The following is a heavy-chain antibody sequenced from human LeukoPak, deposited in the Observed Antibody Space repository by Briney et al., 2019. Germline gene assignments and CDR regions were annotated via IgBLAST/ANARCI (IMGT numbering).Heavy chain of an antibody. J-gene: IGHJ3*02. V-gene: IGHV3-30*02. CDR1: GFTFSSYG. CDR3: AKSYRVIRNPFDI. Sequence: GGSLRLSCAASGFTFSSYGMHWVRQAPGKGLEGVAFIRYDGSNKYYADSLKGRVTISRDNSKNTLYLQMNSLRAEDTAVYYCAKSYRVIRNPFDIWGQGTMVTVSS. D-gene: IGHD3-22*01. CDR2: IRYDGSNK.